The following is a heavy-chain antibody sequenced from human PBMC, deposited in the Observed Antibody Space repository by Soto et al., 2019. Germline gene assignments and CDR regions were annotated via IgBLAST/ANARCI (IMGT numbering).Heavy chain of an antibody. J-gene: IGHJ5*02. CDR1: GGSFSGYY. Sequence: PSETLSLTCAVYGGSFSGYYWSWIRQPPGKGLEWIGEINHSGSTNYNPSLKSRVTISVDTSKNQFSLKLSSVTAADTAVYYCARTRDKGVLRPMTNWFDPWGQGTLVTVSS. CDR3: ARTRDKGVLRPMTNWFDP. D-gene: IGHD3-16*01. CDR2: INHSGST. V-gene: IGHV4-34*01.